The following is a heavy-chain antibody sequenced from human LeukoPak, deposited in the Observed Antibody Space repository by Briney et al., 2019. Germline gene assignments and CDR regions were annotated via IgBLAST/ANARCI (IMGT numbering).Heavy chain of an antibody. D-gene: IGHD4-17*01. CDR2: ISGSGGST. Sequence: PGGSLRLSCAASGFTFSSYVMSWVRQAPGKGLEWVSAISGSGGSTYYTDSVKGRFTISRDNSKHTLYLQMNSLRAEDTAVYYCAKQPYGDPLAEYFQHWGQGTLVTVSS. CDR1: GFTFSSYV. J-gene: IGHJ1*01. CDR3: AKQPYGDPLAEYFQH. V-gene: IGHV3-23*01.